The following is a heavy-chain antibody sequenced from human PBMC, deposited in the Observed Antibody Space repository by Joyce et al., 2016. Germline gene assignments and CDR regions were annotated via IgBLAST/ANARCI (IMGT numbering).Heavy chain of an antibody. Sequence: HLQESGPGLVKPSETLSLTCTISGDSFSDTSSYWSWIRQPPGKGLEWLGFIYNSETTHYKPSLGGRLSISAGAAKKQFSLRLTSVTSADTAVYYCATSLPSRVGGFQFFGLDVWGQGTTVIVS. CDR2: IYNSETT. V-gene: IGHV4-61*01. CDR3: ATSLPSRVGGFQFFGLDV. CDR1: GDSFSDTSSY. J-gene: IGHJ6*02. D-gene: IGHD3-10*01.